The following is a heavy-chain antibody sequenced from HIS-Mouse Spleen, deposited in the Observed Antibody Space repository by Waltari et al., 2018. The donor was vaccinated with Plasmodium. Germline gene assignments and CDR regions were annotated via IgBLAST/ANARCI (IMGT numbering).Heavy chain of an antibody. CDR1: GFTFSSYS. J-gene: IGHJ4*02. Sequence: EVQLVESGGGLVKPGGSLRLSCAASGFTFSSYSMNWVRQAPGNGVEWCSSISSSSMYIYYADPWKGRFTISRDNAKNSLYLQMNSLRAEDTAVYYCARDRGVGATGLDYWGQGTLVTVSS. D-gene: IGHD1-26*01. V-gene: IGHV3-21*01. CDR3: ARDRGVGATGLDY. CDR2: ISSSSMYI.